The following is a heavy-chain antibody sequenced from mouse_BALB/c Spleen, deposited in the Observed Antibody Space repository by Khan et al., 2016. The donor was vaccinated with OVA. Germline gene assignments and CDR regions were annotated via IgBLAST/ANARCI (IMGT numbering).Heavy chain of an antibody. CDR2: ISYSGSS. CDR1: CYSITSDYA. V-gene: IGHV3-2*02. Sequence: EVQLVESGPGLVKPSQSLSLTCTVTCYSITSDYAWNWIRQFPGNKLEWMGYISYSGSSSYNPSLKSRISITRDTSKNQFFLQLNSVTTEDTTAYYCTRHSYSHWYCDVWGEGTTVTVSS. CDR3: TRHSYSHWYCDV. J-gene: IGHJ1*01. D-gene: IGHD2-10*01.